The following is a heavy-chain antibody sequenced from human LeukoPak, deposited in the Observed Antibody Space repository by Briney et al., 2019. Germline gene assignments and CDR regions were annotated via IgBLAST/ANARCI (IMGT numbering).Heavy chain of an antibody. CDR2: IYYSGST. D-gene: IGHD3-16*02. J-gene: IGHJ4*02. Sequence: SETLSLTCTVSGGSLSSGSYYWSWVRQPPGRGLEWVGYIYYSGSTNYNPSLKSRVTISVDTSKTQFSLKLSSVTAADTAVYYCARIANYDYVWGSYRSNYWGQGTLVTVSS. CDR1: GGSLSSGSYY. V-gene: IGHV4-61*01. CDR3: ARIANYDYVWGSYRSNY.